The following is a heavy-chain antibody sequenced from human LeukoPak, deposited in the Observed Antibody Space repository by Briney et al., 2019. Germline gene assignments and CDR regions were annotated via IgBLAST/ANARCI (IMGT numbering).Heavy chain of an antibody. Sequence: GGSLRLSCEASGFTFSSYAMSWVRQAPGKGLEWVSTVSGSAYSTYYADSVNGRFTISRDNSKNTLYLQMNSLTVEDTAVYYCACSGGSCLGGYWGQGTLVTVSS. CDR2: VSGSAYST. CDR1: GFTFSSYA. J-gene: IGHJ4*02. V-gene: IGHV3-23*01. CDR3: ACSGGSCLGGY. D-gene: IGHD2-15*01.